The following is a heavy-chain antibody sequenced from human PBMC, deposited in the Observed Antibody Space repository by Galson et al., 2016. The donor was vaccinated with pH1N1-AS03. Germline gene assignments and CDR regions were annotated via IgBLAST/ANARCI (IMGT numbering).Heavy chain of an antibody. V-gene: IGHV3-74*01. CDR3: ARGVEDDHPGFDY. J-gene: IGHJ4*02. CDR1: GFTFRNFV. Sequence: SLRLSCAASGFTFRNFVMHWVRQVPGKGLVWVSRVHPDGTNTEYADCVRGRFTLSRDDAQDTLDLQINSLRAEDTAMYYCARGVEDDHPGFDYWGQGILVSVPS. CDR2: VHPDGTNT. D-gene: IGHD3-16*01.